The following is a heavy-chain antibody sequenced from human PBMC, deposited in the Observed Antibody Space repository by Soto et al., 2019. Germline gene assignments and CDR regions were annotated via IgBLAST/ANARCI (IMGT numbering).Heavy chain of an antibody. D-gene: IGHD3-9*01. J-gene: IGHJ5*02. CDR3: ATQTAYYDILTGPYGWFDP. V-gene: IGHV3-23*01. CDR2: ISGSGGST. CDR1: GFTFSSYA. Sequence: PGGSLRLSCAASGFTFSSYAMSWVRQAPGKGLEWVSAISGSGGSTYYADSVKGQFTISRDNSKNTLYLQMNSLRAEDMAVYYCATQTAYYDILTGPYGWFDPWGQGTLVTVSS.